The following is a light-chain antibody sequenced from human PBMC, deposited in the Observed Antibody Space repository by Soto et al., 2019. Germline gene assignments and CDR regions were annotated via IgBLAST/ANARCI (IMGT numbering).Light chain of an antibody. J-gene: IGKJ4*01. CDR2: TIS. Sequence: DIPMTPSPSSLSAFVGDRVTITCRASQRISNSLNWYQQKPGKAPRLLISTISSLQSGVPSRFTGSGSGTDFTLTISSLQPEDFATYYCQQTHSTPLTFGGGTKVEV. CDR3: QQTHSTPLT. CDR1: QRISNS. V-gene: IGKV1-39*01.